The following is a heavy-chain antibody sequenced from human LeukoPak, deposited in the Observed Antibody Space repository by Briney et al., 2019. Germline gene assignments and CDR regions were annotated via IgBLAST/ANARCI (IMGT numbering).Heavy chain of an antibody. CDR2: ISSSSSYI. J-gene: IGHJ4*02. D-gene: IGHD1-1*01. V-gene: IGHV3-21*01. CDR3: ARVGLDVEVDY. Sequence: GGSLRLSCAASGFTFSNAWMSWVRQAPGKGLEWVSSISSSSSYIYYADSVKGRFTISRDNAKNSLYLQMNSLRAEDTAVYYCARVGLDVEVDYWGQGTLVTVSS. CDR1: GFTFSNAW.